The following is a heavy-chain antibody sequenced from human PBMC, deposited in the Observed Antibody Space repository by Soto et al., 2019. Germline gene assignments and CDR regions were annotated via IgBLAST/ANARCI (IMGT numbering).Heavy chain of an antibody. CDR1: GGSISSYY. J-gene: IGHJ5*02. CDR2: IYYSGST. CDR3: ARASARITMVRGVIINWFDP. V-gene: IGHV4-59*01. Sequence: SETLSLTCTVSGGSISSYYWSWIRQPPGKGLEWIGYIYYSGSTNYNPSLKSRVTISVDTSKNQFSLKLSSVTAADTAVYYCARASARITMVRGVIINWFDPWGQVTLVTVS. D-gene: IGHD3-10*01.